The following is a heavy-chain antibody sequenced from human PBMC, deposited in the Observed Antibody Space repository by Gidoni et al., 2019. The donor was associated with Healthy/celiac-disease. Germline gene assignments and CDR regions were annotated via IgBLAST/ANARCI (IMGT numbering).Heavy chain of an antibody. CDR3: ARLYSSSWGGAFDI. D-gene: IGHD6-13*01. J-gene: IGHJ3*02. Sequence: QVQLVQSGAEVKKPGSSVKVSCKASGGPFSSYASSWVRQAPGQGLEWMGGIIPIFGTANYAQKCQGRVTITADESTSTAYMELSSLRSEDTAVYYCARLYSSSWGGAFDIWGQGTMVTVSS. CDR1: GGPFSSYA. CDR2: IIPIFGTA. V-gene: IGHV1-69*01.